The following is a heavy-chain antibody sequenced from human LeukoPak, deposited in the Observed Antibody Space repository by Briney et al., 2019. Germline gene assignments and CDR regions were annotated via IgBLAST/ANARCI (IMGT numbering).Heavy chain of an antibody. CDR3: ARWGCNSISCLFDY. D-gene: IGHD3-3*02. V-gene: IGHV1-3*04. CDR2: INTGNGNT. CDR1: GYTFTTYA. J-gene: IGHJ4*02. Sequence: GASVKVSCKASGYTFTTYAINWVRQAPGQRLEWMGWINTGNGNTKYSQKFQGRVTITRDTSASTAYMELSSLRSEDTAVYYCARWGCNSISCLFDYWDQGTLVTVSS.